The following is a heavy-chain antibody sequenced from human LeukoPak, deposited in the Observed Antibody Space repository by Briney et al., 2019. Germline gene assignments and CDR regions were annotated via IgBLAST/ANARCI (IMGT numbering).Heavy chain of an antibody. Sequence: SETLSLTCTVSGGSISSSSYYWGWIRQPPGKGLEWIGSIYYSGSTYYNPSLKSRVTISVDTSKDQFSLKLSSVTAADTAVYYCARHRGNMIVVVTHFDYWGQGTLVTVSS. V-gene: IGHV4-39*01. CDR1: GGSISSSSYY. CDR2: IYYSGST. J-gene: IGHJ4*02. CDR3: ARHRGNMIVVVTHFDY. D-gene: IGHD3-22*01.